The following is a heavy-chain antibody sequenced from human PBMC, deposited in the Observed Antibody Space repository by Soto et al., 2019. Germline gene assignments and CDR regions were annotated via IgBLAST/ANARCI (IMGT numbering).Heavy chain of an antibody. V-gene: IGHV3-33*01. CDR2: IWHDGSEK. CDR1: GFVFSSYG. D-gene: IGHD2-21*01. J-gene: IGHJ6*01. Sequence: GAFLRLSCATSGFVFSSYGMQWVRQAPGKGLEWVAAIWHDGSEKYYADLVKGRFTISRDNSKSTLYLQMNSLRAEDTAVYYCARDXRDSPGAYYYNYYGLDVWGQGTTVTVSS. CDR3: ARDXRDSPGAYYYNYYGLDV.